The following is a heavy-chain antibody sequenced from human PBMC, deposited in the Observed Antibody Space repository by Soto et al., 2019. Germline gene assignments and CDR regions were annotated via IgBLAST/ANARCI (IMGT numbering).Heavy chain of an antibody. V-gene: IGHV3-23*01. CDR1: GFTFSSYA. D-gene: IGHD7-27*01. J-gene: IGHJ5*02. CDR2: ISGSGGST. CDR3: AHSGGPLGWFDP. Sequence: PGGSLRLSCAASGFTFSSYAMSWVRQAPGKGLEWVSAISGSGGSTYYADSVKSRLTITEDTSKNQVVLTMTNMDPVDTATYYCAHSGGPLGWFDPWGQGTLVTVSS.